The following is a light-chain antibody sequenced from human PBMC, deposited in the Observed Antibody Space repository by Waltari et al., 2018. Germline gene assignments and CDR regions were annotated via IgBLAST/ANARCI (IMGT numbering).Light chain of an antibody. CDR1: NSNIGSNT. J-gene: IGLJ1*01. V-gene: IGLV1-44*01. CDR2: NHS. Sequence: QSVLTQPPSASGTPGPRVPIPCPGTNSNIGSNTANWYQQLPGTAPKPLIYNHSQRPPGVPDRFSGSNSGTSASLAISGLQSEDEGAYYCAAWDDSLNGFYVFGTGTKVTVL. CDR3: AAWDDSLNGFYV.